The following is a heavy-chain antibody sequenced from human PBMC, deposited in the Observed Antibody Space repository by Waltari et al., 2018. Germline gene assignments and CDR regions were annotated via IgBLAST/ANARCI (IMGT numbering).Heavy chain of an antibody. D-gene: IGHD4-17*01. V-gene: IGHV1-8*01. CDR3: ARLPDYGDYRADGFDN. CDR2: MNPNRGNT. Sequence: QVQLVQSGAEVKKPGASVKVSCKASGYTFTSYDINWVRQATGQGLEWMGWMNPNRGNTGYAQKFQGRVTMTRNTSISTAYMELSSLRSEDTAVYYCARLPDYGDYRADGFDNWGQGTMVTVSS. CDR1: GYTFTSYD. J-gene: IGHJ3*02.